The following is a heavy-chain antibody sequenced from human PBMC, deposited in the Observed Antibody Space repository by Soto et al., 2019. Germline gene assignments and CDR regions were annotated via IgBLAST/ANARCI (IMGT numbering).Heavy chain of an antibody. D-gene: IGHD3-22*01. CDR2: ISGSGGST. CDR3: AKVVTMIVVVPNWFDP. V-gene: IGHV3-23*01. CDR1: GFTFSSDA. J-gene: IGHJ5*02. Sequence: PGGSLRLSCAASGFTFSSDAMSWVRQAPGKGLEWVSAISGSGGSTYYADSVKGRFTISRDNSKNTLYLQMNSLRAEDTAVYYCAKVVTMIVVVPNWFDPWGQGTLVTVSS.